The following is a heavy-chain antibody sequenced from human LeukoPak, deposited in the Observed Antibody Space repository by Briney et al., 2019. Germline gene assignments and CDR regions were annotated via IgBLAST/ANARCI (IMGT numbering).Heavy chain of an antibody. V-gene: IGHV3-48*01. CDR3: ARGIPIYSGYDLLFGRGSPGRNYYMDV. Sequence: PGGSLRLSCAASGLTFSSYSMNWVRQAPGKGLEWVSYISSSSTTIYYADSVKGRFTISRDNAKNSLYLQMNSLRAEDTAVYYCARGIPIYSGYDLLFGRGSPGRNYYMDVWGKGTTVTVSS. CDR1: GLTFSSYS. D-gene: IGHD5-12*01. J-gene: IGHJ6*03. CDR2: ISSSSTTI.